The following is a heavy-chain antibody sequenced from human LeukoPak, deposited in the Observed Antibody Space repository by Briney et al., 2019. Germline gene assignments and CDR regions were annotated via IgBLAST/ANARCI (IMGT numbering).Heavy chain of an antibody. V-gene: IGHV3-53*01. J-gene: IGHJ4*02. CDR1: GFTVSSNY. D-gene: IGHD1-14*01. CDR2: IYSGGST. Sequence: GGFLRLSCAASGFTVSSNYMSWVRQAPGKGLEWVSVIYSGGSTYYADSVKGRFTISRDNSKNTLYLQMNSLRAEDTAVYYCARDLYHPQQKLRSDYWGQGTLVTVSS. CDR3: ARDLYHPQQKLRSDY.